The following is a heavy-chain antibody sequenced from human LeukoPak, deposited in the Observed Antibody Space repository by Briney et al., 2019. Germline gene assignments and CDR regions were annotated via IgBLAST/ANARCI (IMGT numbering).Heavy chain of an antibody. CDR3: HPLAFVTT. D-gene: IGHD2/OR15-2a*01. CDR1: GFPHGGRL. Sequence: GGPVRLLWAVCGFPHGGRLKQGVRHAPGKGLVWVAVIKEDATTTNYAGSVKCRFTASRDDAKNTVYLQMSSLRAEDTAVYYCHPLAFVTTWGQRTLVTVSS. J-gene: IGHJ4*02. V-gene: IGHV3-74*01. CDR2: IKEDATTT.